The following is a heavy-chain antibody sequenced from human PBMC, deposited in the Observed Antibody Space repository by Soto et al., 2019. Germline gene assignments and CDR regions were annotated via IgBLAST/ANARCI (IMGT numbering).Heavy chain of an antibody. CDR2: ISAYNGNT. V-gene: IGHV1-18*01. CDR3: AREYCSSISCYGVDY. D-gene: IGHD2-2*01. J-gene: IGHJ4*02. Sequence: QVQLVQSGAEVKNPGASVKVSCKASGYTLSGISWVRQAPGQGLEWMGWISAYNGNTKFAQKFRGRISLTAETSTSTAQRGLSRLRIYATAVYYCAREYCSSISCYGVDYWGQGSLVPVCS. CDR1: GYTLSG.